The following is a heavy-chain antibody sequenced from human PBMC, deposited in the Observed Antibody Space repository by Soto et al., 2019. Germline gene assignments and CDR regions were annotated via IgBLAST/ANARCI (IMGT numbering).Heavy chain of an antibody. CDR2: ISPYNGNT. CDR3: ARSGDSSGYYRRYFDY. CDR1: DYTFTSYG. V-gene: IGHV1-18*04. D-gene: IGHD3-22*01. J-gene: IGHJ4*02. Sequence: QVQLVQSGAEVKKPGASVKVSCKTFDYTFTSYGISWVRQAPGQGLEWMGWISPYNGNTNYAQKVQGRVTMTTDKSTSRAYLELRSLRSDDTAVYFCARSGDSSGYYRRYFDYWGQGTLVTVSS.